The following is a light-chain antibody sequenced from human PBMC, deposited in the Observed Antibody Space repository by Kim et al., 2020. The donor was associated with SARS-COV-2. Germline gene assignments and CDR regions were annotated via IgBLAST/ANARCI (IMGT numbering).Light chain of an antibody. CDR1: SLRSYY. V-gene: IGLV3-19*01. CDR2: GNN. CDR3: HSRDSSGNHLL. Sequence: ALGQTVGITCQGDSLRSYYASWYQQKPGQAPVLVFYGNNNRPSGIPDRFSGSNSGNTASLTITGVQAEDEADYYCHSRDSSGNHLLFGGGTQLTVL. J-gene: IGLJ3*02.